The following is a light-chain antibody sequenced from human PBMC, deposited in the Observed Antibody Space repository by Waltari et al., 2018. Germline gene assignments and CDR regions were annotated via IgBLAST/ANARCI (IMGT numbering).Light chain of an antibody. J-gene: IGKJ1*01. CDR2: WAS. Sequence: DIVMTQSPDSLAVSLGERATINCKSSQSVFYSSNNKNYLAWYQQKPGQPPKLLIYWASTRESGVPDRFRGSGSGTDFTLTIYNLQAEDVAVYYCQQFYGTPWTFGQGTKVEIK. V-gene: IGKV4-1*01. CDR3: QQFYGTPWT. CDR1: QSVFYSSNNKNY.